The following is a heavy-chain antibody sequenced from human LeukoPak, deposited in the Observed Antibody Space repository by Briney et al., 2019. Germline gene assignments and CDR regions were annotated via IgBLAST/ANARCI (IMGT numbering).Heavy chain of an antibody. J-gene: IGHJ3*02. V-gene: IGHV4-61*10. CDR1: GDSISSGDYY. Sequence: PSETLSLTCTVSGDSISSGDYYWSWIRQPAGKGLEWIGYIYYSGSTNYNPSLKSRVTISVDTSKNQFSLKLSSVTAADTAVYYCARENRITMVRGVIRGAFDIWGQGTMVTVSS. CDR2: IYYSGST. D-gene: IGHD3-10*01. CDR3: ARENRITMVRGVIRGAFDI.